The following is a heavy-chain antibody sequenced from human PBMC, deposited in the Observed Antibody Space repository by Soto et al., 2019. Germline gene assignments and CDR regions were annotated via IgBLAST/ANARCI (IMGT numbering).Heavy chain of an antibody. CDR3: ARYPYTSYCSDGSCSYDAFDI. V-gene: IGHV1-8*01. CDR2: MNPNSGNT. Sequence: QVQMVQSGAEVKKPGASVKVSCRASGYSFTSYYVNWVRQATGQGLEWMGWMNPNSGNTAFAEKFQGRVTMTRDTPISTAYMELSGLTSEDTAVYYCARYPYTSYCSDGSCSYDAFDIWGQGTVVTVSS. D-gene: IGHD2-15*01. J-gene: IGHJ3*02. CDR1: GYSFTSYY.